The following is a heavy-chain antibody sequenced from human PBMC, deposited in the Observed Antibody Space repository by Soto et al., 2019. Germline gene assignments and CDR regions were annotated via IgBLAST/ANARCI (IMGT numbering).Heavy chain of an antibody. CDR3: ARDRITTRGDAFDL. CDR1: GGTFSTYI. Sequence: SVKVSCKAPGGTFSTYIISWVRQAPGQGLEWMGRIIPIPDITNYAQKFQGRVTVTADRSTSTAYMELTSLKSEDTAVYYCARDRITTRGDAFDLWGQGTMVT. J-gene: IGHJ3*01. D-gene: IGHD3-3*01. V-gene: IGHV1-69*04. CDR2: IIPIPDIT.